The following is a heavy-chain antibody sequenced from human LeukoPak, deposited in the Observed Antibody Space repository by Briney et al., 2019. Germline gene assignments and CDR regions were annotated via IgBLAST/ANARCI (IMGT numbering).Heavy chain of an antibody. CDR2: IRSKAYGGTT. CDR1: GFTVSSNY. D-gene: IGHD2-2*01. CDR3: TRDIGYCSSTSCYGRWFDP. J-gene: IGHJ5*02. V-gene: IGHV3-49*03. Sequence: GGSLRLSCAASGFTVSSNYMSWFRQAPGKGLEWVGFIRSKAYGGTTEYAASVKGRFTISRDDSKSIAYLQMNSLKTEDTAVYYCTRDIGYCSSTSCYGRWFDPWGQGTLVTVSS.